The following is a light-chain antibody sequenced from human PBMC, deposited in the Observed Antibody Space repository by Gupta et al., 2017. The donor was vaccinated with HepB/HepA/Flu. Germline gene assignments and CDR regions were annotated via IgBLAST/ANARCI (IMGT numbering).Light chain of an antibody. CDR1: HSLLHVSGYNF. Sequence: DIVMTQSPLSLSVTPGEPASISCRSSHSLLHVSGYNFLDWYLQKPGQSPRLLIYLNSSRASGVPDRFSGSGSGTNFTLKISGVEAEDVGTYYCRQTLQTPPTFGQGTKVDIK. J-gene: IGKJ1*01. V-gene: IGKV2-28*01. CDR2: LNS. CDR3: RQTLQTPPT.